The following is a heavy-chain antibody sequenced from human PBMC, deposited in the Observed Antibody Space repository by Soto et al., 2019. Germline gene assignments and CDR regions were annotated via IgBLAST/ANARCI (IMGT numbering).Heavy chain of an antibody. CDR3: ARDRYGEGWLDP. CDR1: GFTFSSYS. CDR2: ISSSSSYI. V-gene: IGHV3-21*01. D-gene: IGHD5-12*01. Sequence: GGALRLSCAASGFTFSSYSMNWVRQAPGKGLEWVSSISSSSSYIYYADSVKGRFTISRDNAKNSLYLQMNSLRAEDTAVYYCARDRYGEGWLDPWGQGTLVTVSS. J-gene: IGHJ5*02.